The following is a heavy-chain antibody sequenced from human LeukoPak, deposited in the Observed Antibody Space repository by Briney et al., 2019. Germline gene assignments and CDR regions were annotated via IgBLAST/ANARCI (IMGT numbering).Heavy chain of an antibody. V-gene: IGHV4-34*01. D-gene: IGHD6-19*01. Sequence: SETLSLTCGVSGGSFSAYYWSWIRQSPGKGLELIGEINHSGRTNYNPSLKSRVTISVDTSKNQFSLKLSSVTAADTAVYYCARFVVGQWLINYWGQGALVTVSS. J-gene: IGHJ4*02. CDR2: INHSGRT. CDR3: ARFVVGQWLINY. CDR1: GGSFSAYY.